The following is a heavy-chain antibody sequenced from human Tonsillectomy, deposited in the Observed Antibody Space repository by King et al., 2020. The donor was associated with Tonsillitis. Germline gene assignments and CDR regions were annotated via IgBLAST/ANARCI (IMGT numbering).Heavy chain of an antibody. J-gene: IGHJ2*01. D-gene: IGHD4-17*01. V-gene: IGHV3-33*08. CDR2: IYYDGSNK. CDR1: GFTFSSYG. Sequence: VQLVESGGGVVQPGRSLRLSCAASGFTFSSYGMHWVRQAPGKGLEWVAVIYYDGSNKYYADSVKGRFTISRDNSKNTLYLQMNSLRAEDTAVYYCAREASSGDIPGYFDLWGCGTLVTVSS. CDR3: AREASSGDIPGYFDL.